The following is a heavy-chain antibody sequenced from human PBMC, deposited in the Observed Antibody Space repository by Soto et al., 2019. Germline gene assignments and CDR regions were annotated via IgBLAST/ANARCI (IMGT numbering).Heavy chain of an antibody. Sequence: EVRLLESGGGLVKPGGSLRLSCATSGLTFSNYAMSWVRQAPGGGLEWVSSMSGSSSTTYYADSVRGRFTISRDRSKNTLYLQMNSLRAEDTAVYYCARDGDVNTGFGKDYWGQGTLVTVSS. J-gene: IGHJ4*02. CDR1: GLTFSNYA. CDR2: MSGSSSTT. D-gene: IGHD3-16*01. CDR3: ARDGDVNTGFGKDY. V-gene: IGHV3-23*01.